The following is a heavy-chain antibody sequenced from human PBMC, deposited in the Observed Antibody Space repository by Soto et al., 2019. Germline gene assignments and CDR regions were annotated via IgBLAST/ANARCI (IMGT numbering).Heavy chain of an antibody. V-gene: IGHV3-33*01. Sequence: QVQLVESGGGVVQPGRSLRLSCAASGFTFSSYGMHWVRQAPGKGLEWVAVIWYDGSNKYYADSVKGRFTISRDNSKNTLYLQMNSLRAEDTAVYYCARDPINYYGSGSLREDDEYFQHWGQGTLVTVSS. CDR3: ARDPINYYGSGSLREDDEYFQH. CDR2: IWYDGSNK. J-gene: IGHJ1*01. D-gene: IGHD3-10*01. CDR1: GFTFSSYG.